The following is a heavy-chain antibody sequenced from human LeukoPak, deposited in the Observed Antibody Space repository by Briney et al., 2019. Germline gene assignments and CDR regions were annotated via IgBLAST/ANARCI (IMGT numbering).Heavy chain of an antibody. CDR2: ISWNSGTI. V-gene: IGHV3-9*01. CDR3: ASNDYRDEGIDS. J-gene: IGHJ4*02. Sequence: GRSLRLSCAGSGFIFNNYAMHWVRQPPGKGLEWVSGISWNSGTIDYADSVRGRFTISRDNAENSLFLQMNSLRAEDTAVYFCASNDYRDEGIDSWGQGTLVTVSS. D-gene: IGHD4-17*01. CDR1: GFIFNNYA.